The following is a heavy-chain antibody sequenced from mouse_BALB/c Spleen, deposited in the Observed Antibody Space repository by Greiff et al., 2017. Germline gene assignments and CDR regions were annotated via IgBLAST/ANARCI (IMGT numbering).Heavy chain of an antibody. J-gene: IGHJ2*01. CDR2: ISSGGSYT. V-gene: IGHV5-6-4*01. CDR3: TRDLHYYGSYYFDY. Sequence: EVQRVESGGGLVKPGGSLKLSCAASGFTFSSYTMSWVRQTPEKRLEWVATISSGGSYTYYPDSVKGRFTISRDNAKNTLYLQMSSLKSEDTAMYYCTRDLHYYGSYYFDYWGQGTTLTVSS. CDR1: GFTFSSYT. D-gene: IGHD1-2*01.